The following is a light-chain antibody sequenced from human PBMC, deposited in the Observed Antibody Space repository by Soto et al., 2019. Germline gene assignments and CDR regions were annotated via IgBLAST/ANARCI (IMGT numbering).Light chain of an antibody. CDR1: SSDDGGFNY. J-gene: IGLJ1*01. CDR2: DVT. CDR3: NSYTSSSTYV. Sequence: QSALTQPAPVSGSPGQSITISCTATSSDDGGFNYVSWYQQHPGKAPKLMIYDVTNRPSGVSYRFSGSKSGNRASLTISGLHAEDEADYYCNSYTSSSTYVFGTGTKLTVL. V-gene: IGLV2-14*03.